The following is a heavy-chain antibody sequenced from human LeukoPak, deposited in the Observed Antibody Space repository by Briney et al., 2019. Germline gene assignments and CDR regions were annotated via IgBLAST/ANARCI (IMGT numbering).Heavy chain of an antibody. Sequence: ASVKVSCKASGYTFTSYYMHWVRQAPGQGLEWMGIINPSGGSTSYAQKFQGRVTMTTDTSTSTAYMELRSLRSDDTAVYYCARGRTTGSYYYYMDVWGKGTTVTVSS. CDR2: INPSGGST. V-gene: IGHV1-46*01. D-gene: IGHD1-1*01. CDR1: GYTFTSYY. J-gene: IGHJ6*03. CDR3: ARGRTTGSYYYYMDV.